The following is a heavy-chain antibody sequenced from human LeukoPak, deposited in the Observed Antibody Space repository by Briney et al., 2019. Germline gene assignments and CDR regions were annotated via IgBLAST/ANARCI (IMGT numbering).Heavy chain of an antibody. CDR2: LHHSGST. Sequence: SETLSLTCSASDYSINSGYYWGWIRQPPGKGLEWIGSLHHSGSTNYNPSLKSRVTISVDTSKNQFSLKLSSVTAADTAVYYCARLFGDYETPAFDIWGQGTMVTVSS. D-gene: IGHD4-17*01. CDR1: DYSINSGYY. V-gene: IGHV4-38-2*02. CDR3: ARLFGDYETPAFDI. J-gene: IGHJ3*02.